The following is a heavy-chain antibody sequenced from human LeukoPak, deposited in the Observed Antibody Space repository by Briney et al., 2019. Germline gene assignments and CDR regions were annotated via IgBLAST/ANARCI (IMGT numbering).Heavy chain of an antibody. Sequence: SETLSLTCTVSGGSINSGSYYWSSIRQPAGKGLEWIGRIYTGGNTNYNPSLKSRVTISVDTSKNQFSLKLSSLTAADTAVYYCVSGSLFDYWGQGTLVTVSS. CDR2: IYTGGNT. CDR3: VSGSLFDY. J-gene: IGHJ4*02. V-gene: IGHV4-61*02. D-gene: IGHD1-26*01. CDR1: GGSINSGSYY.